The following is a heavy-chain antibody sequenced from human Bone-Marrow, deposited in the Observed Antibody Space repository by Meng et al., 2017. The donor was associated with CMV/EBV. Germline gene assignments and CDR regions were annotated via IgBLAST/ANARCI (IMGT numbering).Heavy chain of an antibody. J-gene: IGHJ4*02. Sequence: GESLKISCAASGFTFSGYSMNWVRQAPGKGLEWVSFISTSSSYIYYADSLEGRFTVSRDSAQNSLYLQMNSLRAEDTAVYYCARRIQPYYFDYWGQGTLVTVSS. V-gene: IGHV3-21*06. CDR2: ISTSSSYI. D-gene: IGHD5-18*01. CDR1: GFTFSGYS. CDR3: ARRIQPYYFDY.